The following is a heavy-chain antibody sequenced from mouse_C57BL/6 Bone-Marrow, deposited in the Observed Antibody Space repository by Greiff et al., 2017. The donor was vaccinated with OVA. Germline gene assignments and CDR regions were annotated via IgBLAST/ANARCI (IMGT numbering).Heavy chain of an antibody. CDR2: ISNGGGST. Sequence: EVKVVASGGGLVQPGGSLKLSCAASGFTFSDYYMYWVRQTPEQRLEWVAYISNGGGSTYYPDTVQGRFTISIDNAYHTLYLHMSRLKSEDTAMYNSARPAITTVVAPYFDVWGTGTTVTVSS. CDR1: GFTFSDYY. D-gene: IGHD1-1*01. J-gene: IGHJ1*03. V-gene: IGHV5-12*01. CDR3: ARPAITTVVAPYFDV.